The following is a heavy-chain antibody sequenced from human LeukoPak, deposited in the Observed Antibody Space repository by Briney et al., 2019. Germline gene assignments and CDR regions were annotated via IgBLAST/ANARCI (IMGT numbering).Heavy chain of an antibody. D-gene: IGHD2-8*01. Sequence: GGSLRLSCTASGFTFGDYALSWVRQAPGKGLEYVSAISSNGDSSYYAKSVKGRFTISRDNYKNTLFLQMGSLRGEDTAVYYCAREMDPGNWFDPWGQGTLVTVSS. V-gene: IGHV3-64*01. CDR2: ISSNGDSS. CDR3: AREMDPGNWFDP. J-gene: IGHJ5*02. CDR1: GFTFGDYA.